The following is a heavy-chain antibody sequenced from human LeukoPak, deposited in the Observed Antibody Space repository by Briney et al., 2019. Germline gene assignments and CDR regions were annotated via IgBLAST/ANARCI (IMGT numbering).Heavy chain of an antibody. J-gene: IGHJ4*02. V-gene: IGHV1-24*01. CDR3: ARVDSGSLPYYFDH. D-gene: IGHD1-26*01. CDR2: FDPEDGET. Sequence: ASVKVSCKVSGYTLTELSIHWVRQAPGKGLEWMGGFDPEDGETMYAQKFQGRVTMTEDTSTDTAYMELSSLRSEDTAVYYCARVDSGSLPYYFDHWGQGTLVTVSS. CDR1: GYTLTELS.